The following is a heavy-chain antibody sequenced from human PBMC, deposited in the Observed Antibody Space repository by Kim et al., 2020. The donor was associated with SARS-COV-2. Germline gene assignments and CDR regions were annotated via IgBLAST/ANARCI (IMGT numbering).Heavy chain of an antibody. D-gene: IGHD2-8*02. Sequence: GGSLRLSCAASGITFSSYAMSWVRQAPGKGLEWVSTISGSGDSTYNGDSVQGRFTISRDNSKNTLHLQMSSLRAEDTAVYFCAKGRGNCTGGSCYSDYWG. CDR2: ISGSGDST. V-gene: IGHV3-23*01. CDR3: AKGRGNCTGGSCYSDY. CDR1: GITFSSYA. J-gene: IGHJ4*03.